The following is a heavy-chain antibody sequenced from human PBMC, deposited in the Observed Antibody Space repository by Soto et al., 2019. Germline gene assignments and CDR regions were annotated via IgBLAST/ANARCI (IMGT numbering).Heavy chain of an antibody. CDR2: INAGNGNT. CDR3: ARDMGFGLSDY. V-gene: IGHV1-3*01. D-gene: IGHD3-10*01. Sequence: QVQLVQSGAEVKKPGASVKVSCKASGYTFTTYAIDWVRQAPGQRLEWMGWINAGNGNTKYSQKFLGRVTITRDTSASTAYMELSSLRSEDTAVYYWARDMGFGLSDYWSQGILVTVSS. J-gene: IGHJ4*02. CDR1: GYTFTTYA.